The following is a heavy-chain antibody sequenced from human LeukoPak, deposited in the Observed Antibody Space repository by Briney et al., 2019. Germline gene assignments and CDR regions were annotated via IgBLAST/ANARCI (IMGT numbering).Heavy chain of an antibody. CDR3: AAGRRSRYGDSAY. Sequence: SVKVSCTASGFTFTSSAVQWVRQARGQRLEWIGWIVVGSGNTNYAQKFQERVTITRDMSTSTAYMELSSLRSEDTAVYYCAAGRRSRYGDSAYWGQGTLVTVSS. V-gene: IGHV1-58*01. CDR1: GFTFTSSA. D-gene: IGHD4-17*01. CDR2: IVVGSGNT. J-gene: IGHJ4*02.